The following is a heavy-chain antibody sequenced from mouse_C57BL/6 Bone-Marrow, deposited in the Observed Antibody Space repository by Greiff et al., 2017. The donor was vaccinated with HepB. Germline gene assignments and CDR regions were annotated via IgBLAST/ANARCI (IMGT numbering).Heavy chain of an antibody. CDR3: ARTQKDY. J-gene: IGHJ4*01. D-gene: IGHD3-2*02. Sequence: DVMLVESGGGLVKPGGSLKLSCAASGFTFSSYAMSWVRQTPEKRLEWVATISDGGSYTYYPDNVKGRFTISRDNAKNNLYLQMSHLKSEDTAMYYCARTQKDYWGQGTSVTVSS. CDR2: ISDGGSYT. CDR1: GFTFSSYA. V-gene: IGHV5-4*03.